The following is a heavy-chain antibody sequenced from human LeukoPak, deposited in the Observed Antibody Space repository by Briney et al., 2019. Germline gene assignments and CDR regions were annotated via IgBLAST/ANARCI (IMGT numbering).Heavy chain of an antibody. CDR3: ARASPGVHEFTISAYYYMDV. V-gene: IGHV3-13*01. J-gene: IGHJ6*03. CDR1: GLTLRSYD. Sequence: GGTLRLSCVASGLTLRSYDMHWVRQATGKGPESVSTIGTVGDTYNSGSVTGRFTISRENAKNSLYLQMYRLRAGDTAVYYCARASPGVHEFTISAYYYMDVWGKGTTVTIS. CDR2: IGTVGDT. D-gene: IGHD3-9*01.